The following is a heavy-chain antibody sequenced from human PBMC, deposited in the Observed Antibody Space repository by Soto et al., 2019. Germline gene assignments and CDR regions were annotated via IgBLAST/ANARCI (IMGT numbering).Heavy chain of an antibody. D-gene: IGHD6-25*01. Sequence: VQLVESGGGLVQPGESLRLSCSASGFTFSDYWMTWVRQAPGKGLEWVANIRKDESKKSYLDSVRGRFPVSRDNARNLLYLQMDSLRAEDTALYYCARDVSPGSGPSYDAFDIWGQGTMVTVSS. CDR3: ARDVSPGSGPSYDAFDI. V-gene: IGHV3-7*05. CDR2: IRKDESKK. J-gene: IGHJ3*02. CDR1: GFTFSDYW.